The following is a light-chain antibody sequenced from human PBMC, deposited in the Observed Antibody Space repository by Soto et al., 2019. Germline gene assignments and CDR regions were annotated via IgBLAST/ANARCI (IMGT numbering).Light chain of an antibody. CDR2: AAS. Sequence: DIQMTQSPSSLSASVGDRVTITCRASQGISNYLAWYQQKPGQAPKLLIYAASTVQSGVPTRFSGSGSGTDFTLTISILHPEFAANYYCQKYNWVPRTFGQGTKVEIK. V-gene: IGKV1-27*01. CDR1: QGISNY. J-gene: IGKJ1*01. CDR3: QKYNWVPRT.